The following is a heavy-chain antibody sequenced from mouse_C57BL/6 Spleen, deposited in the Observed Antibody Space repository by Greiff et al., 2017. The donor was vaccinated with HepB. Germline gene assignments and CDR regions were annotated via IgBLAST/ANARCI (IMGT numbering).Heavy chain of an antibody. V-gene: IGHV1-64*01. CDR2: IHPNSGST. CDR1: GYTFTSYW. J-gene: IGHJ1*03. Sequence: VQLQQPGAELVKPGASVKLSCKASGYTFTSYWMHWVKQRPGQGLEWIGMIHPNSGSTNYNEKFKSKATLTVDKSSSTAYMQLSSLTSEDSAVYYCARDYYGSSGTYWYFDVWGTGTTVTVSS. CDR3: ARDYYGSSGTYWYFDV. D-gene: IGHD1-1*01.